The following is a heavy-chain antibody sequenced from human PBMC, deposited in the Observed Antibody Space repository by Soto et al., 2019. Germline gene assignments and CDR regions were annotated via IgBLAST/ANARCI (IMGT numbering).Heavy chain of an antibody. CDR2: RNPNSGNT. CDR1: GYTFISCD. CDR3: ARAAYSSSSGQGKY. J-gene: IGHJ4*02. Sequence: ASVKGSCESSGYTFISCDSTWVRQATGQGREWMGWRNPNSGNTGYAQKFQGRVTMTRNTSISTAYMKLSSMRSEHTAVYCCARAAYSSSSGQGKYWRQGPLVSVSS. V-gene: IGHV1-8*01. D-gene: IGHD6-6*01.